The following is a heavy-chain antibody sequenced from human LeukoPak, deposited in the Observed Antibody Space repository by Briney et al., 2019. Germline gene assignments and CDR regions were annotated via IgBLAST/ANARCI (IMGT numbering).Heavy chain of an antibody. CDR1: GFTFSDYY. Sequence: GGSLRLSCAASGFTFSDYYMSWIRQAPGKGLEWVSYISSSGSTIYYADSVKGRFTTSRDTAKNSLFLQMNSLRAEDTAVYYCARESRGYDILTGKYHRGYYSYYMDVWGKGTTVTVSS. CDR2: ISSSGSTI. J-gene: IGHJ6*03. D-gene: IGHD3-9*01. CDR3: ARESRGYDILTGKYHRGYYSYYMDV. V-gene: IGHV3-11*04.